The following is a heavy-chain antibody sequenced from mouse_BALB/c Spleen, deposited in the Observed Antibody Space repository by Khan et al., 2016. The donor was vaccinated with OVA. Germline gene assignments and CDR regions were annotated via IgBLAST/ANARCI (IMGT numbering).Heavy chain of an antibody. D-gene: IGHD2-14*01. CDR2: INPSNNYT. V-gene: IGHV1-4*01. CDR1: GYTFTSYT. Sequence: VELVESGAELARPGASVKMSCKASGYTFTSYTIHWVRQRPGQAPEWIGHINPSNNYTNYNQNFKDKATLIVDKSYSTAYMQLSSLTSEDSAVYSWVCERTYHRSDCCFDYWGQGTLVTVSA. J-gene: IGHJ3*01. CDR3: VCERTYHRSDCCFDY.